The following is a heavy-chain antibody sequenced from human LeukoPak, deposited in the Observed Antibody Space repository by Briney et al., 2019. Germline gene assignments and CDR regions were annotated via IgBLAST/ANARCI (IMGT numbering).Heavy chain of an antibody. D-gene: IGHD6-13*01. Sequence: GGSLRLSCAASGFTVSSNYMSWVRQAPGKGLEWVSAISGSGGNTYYADSVKGRFTISRDNSKNTLYLQISSLRAEDTAVYYCAKEKVLATVGTVGFDPWGQGTLVTVSS. J-gene: IGHJ5*02. CDR1: GFTVSSNY. CDR3: AKEKVLATVGTVGFDP. V-gene: IGHV3-23*01. CDR2: ISGSGGNT.